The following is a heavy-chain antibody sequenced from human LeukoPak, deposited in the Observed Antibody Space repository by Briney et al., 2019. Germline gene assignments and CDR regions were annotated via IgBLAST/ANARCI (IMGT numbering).Heavy chain of an antibody. Sequence: GGSLRLSCAASGFTFSSYWMRWVRQAPGKGLVWVANIKQDGSEKYYVDSVKGRFTISRDNAKNSLYLQMNSLRAEDTAVYYCARLRFLEWLRYYMDVWGKGTTVTVSS. CDR3: ARLRFLEWLRYYMDV. D-gene: IGHD3-3*01. V-gene: IGHV3-7*01. CDR2: IKQDGSEK. J-gene: IGHJ6*03. CDR1: GFTFSSYW.